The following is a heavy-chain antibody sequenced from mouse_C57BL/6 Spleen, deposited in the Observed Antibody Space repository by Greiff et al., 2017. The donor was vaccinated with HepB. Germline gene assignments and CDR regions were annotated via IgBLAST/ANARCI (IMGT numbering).Heavy chain of an antibody. CDR1: GYTFTSYW. CDR3: ARTLYYGNYGGYFDY. V-gene: IGHV1-55*01. CDR2: IYPGSGST. D-gene: IGHD2-1*01. Sequence: QVQLQQPGAELVKPGASVKMSCKASGYTFTSYWITWVKQRPGQGLEWIGDIYPGSGSTNYNEKFKSKATLTVDTSSSTAYMQLSSLTSEDSAVYYCARTLYYGNYGGYFDYWGQGTTLTVSS. J-gene: IGHJ2*01.